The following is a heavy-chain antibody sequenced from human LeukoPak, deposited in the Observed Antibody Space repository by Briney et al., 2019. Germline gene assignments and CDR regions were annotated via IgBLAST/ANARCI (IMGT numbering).Heavy chain of an antibody. J-gene: IGHJ4*02. CDR1: GYTFTGYY. CDR2: INPNSGGT. D-gene: IGHD3-9*01. V-gene: IGHV1-2*02. Sequence: ASVKVSCKASGYTFTGYYMHWVRQAPGQGLEWMGWINPNSGGTNYAQKFQGRVTMTRDTSISTAYMELSRLRSDDTAVYYCARPPFVLRYFDWLYGFDYWGQGTLVTVSS. CDR3: ARPPFVLRYFDWLYGFDY.